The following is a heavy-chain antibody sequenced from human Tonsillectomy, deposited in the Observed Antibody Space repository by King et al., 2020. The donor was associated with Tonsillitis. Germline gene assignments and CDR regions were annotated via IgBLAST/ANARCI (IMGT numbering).Heavy chain of an antibody. J-gene: IGHJ4*02. CDR2: INHSGSI. CDR3: ARGLTRSWYGPVYGN. V-gene: IGHV4-34*01. CDR1: GGSFSGYY. D-gene: IGHD6-13*01. Sequence: QVQLQQWGAGLLKPSETLSLTCAVYGGSFSGYYWTWIRQPPGKGLEWIGEINHSGSINYNPSLKSRVTVSVDTSKNQFSLKVSSVTAADTAVYYCARGLTRSWYGPVYGNWGQGTLVTVSS.